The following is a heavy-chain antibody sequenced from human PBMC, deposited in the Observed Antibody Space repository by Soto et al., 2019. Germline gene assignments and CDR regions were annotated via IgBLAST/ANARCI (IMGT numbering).Heavy chain of an antibody. Sequence: PGGSLRLSCAGSGFTFRNSELFWVRQAPGKGLEWVSKINYSGSNIYYSKSVKGRFTISRDNAKNSLYLQMNSLTDEDTAIYFCASEALCGADCYFFEYGGPGTLVTVAS. CDR2: INYSGSNI. CDR1: GFTFRNSE. D-gene: IGHD2-21*02. V-gene: IGHV3-48*03. CDR3: ASEALCGADCYFFEY. J-gene: IGHJ4*02.